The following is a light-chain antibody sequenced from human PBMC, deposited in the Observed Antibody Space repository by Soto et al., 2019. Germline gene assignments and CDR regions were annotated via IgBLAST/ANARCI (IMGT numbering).Light chain of an antibody. CDR2: CAS. CDR1: QSVSSN. J-gene: IGKJ2*01. Sequence: EIVMTQSPATLSASPGERATLSCTASQSVSSNLAWYQQKPGQAPRLLLYCASTRATGIPARFSGSGSGTEFTLTISSLESEDFAVYYCQEYNNWPPMNTFGQGAKLEIK. CDR3: QEYNNWPPMNT. V-gene: IGKV3-15*01.